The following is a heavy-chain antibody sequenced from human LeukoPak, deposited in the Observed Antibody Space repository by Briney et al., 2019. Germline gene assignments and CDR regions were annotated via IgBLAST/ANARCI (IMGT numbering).Heavy chain of an antibody. V-gene: IGHV5-51*01. D-gene: IGHD1-26*01. Sequence: GESLKISCNVSGYSFTSYCIGWVRQMPGKGLEWMGIIYPGDSAPTYSPYFQDQVTISVDKSINTASLQWSSLQASDTAMYYCGMSGDRVPLQDDVFDVWGQGTMVTVST. CDR1: GYSFTSYC. CDR3: GMSGDRVPLQDDVFDV. CDR2: IYPGDSAP. J-gene: IGHJ3*01.